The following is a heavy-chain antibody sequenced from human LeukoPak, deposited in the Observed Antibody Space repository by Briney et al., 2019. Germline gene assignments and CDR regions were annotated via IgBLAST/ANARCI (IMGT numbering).Heavy chain of an antibody. V-gene: IGHV4-38-2*02. CDR1: GYSISSGYY. CDR3: ARVTKDTAMGLPFDY. J-gene: IGHJ4*02. CDR2: IYHSGST. D-gene: IGHD5-18*01. Sequence: SQTLSLTCTVSGYSISSGYYWGWIRQPPGKGLEWIGSIYHSGSTYYNPSLKSRVTISVDTSKNQFSLKLSSVTAADTAVYYCARVTKDTAMGLPFDYWGQGTLVTVSS.